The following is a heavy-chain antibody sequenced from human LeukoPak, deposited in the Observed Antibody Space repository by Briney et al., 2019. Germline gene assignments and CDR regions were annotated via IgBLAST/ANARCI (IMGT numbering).Heavy chain of an antibody. V-gene: IGHV4-59*01. Sequence: PWETLSLTCTVSHGSISGFHWSWIRQPPGKGLEWIGYIFYSGSTNYNPSLKSRVTISVDTSRNKVSLKLSSVTAADTAVYYCARGGAFSSSWYVDYWGQGTLVTVST. J-gene: IGHJ4*02. D-gene: IGHD6-13*01. CDR1: HGSISGFH. CDR2: IFYSGST. CDR3: ARGGAFSSSWYVDY.